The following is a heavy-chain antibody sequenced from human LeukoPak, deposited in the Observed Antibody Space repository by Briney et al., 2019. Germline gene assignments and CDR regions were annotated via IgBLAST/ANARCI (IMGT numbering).Heavy chain of an antibody. V-gene: IGHV3-23*01. CDR1: GFTFSSYA. CDR2: ISGGGGST. Sequence: PGTSLRLSCVASGFTFSSYAMSWVRQAPGKGLEWVSTISGGGGSTYYADSVKGRFIISRDISKNTLYLQMNSLRADDTAVYYCGRGRDFDYWGQGTLVTVSS. J-gene: IGHJ4*02. CDR3: GRGRDFDY.